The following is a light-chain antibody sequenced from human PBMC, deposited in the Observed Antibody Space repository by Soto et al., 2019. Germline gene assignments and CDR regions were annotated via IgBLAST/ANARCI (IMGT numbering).Light chain of an antibody. CDR3: QQYGSSPRT. CDR1: RSLSSTS. J-gene: IGKJ1*01. V-gene: IGKV3-20*01. Sequence: IVLTQSPGTLSLAPGERATLSCRASRSLSSTSLAWYQQRPGQAPRLLIYETSTRATDIPDRFSGSGSGTEFTLTINRLEPDDFAVYYCQQYGSSPRTFGQGTKVEIK. CDR2: ETS.